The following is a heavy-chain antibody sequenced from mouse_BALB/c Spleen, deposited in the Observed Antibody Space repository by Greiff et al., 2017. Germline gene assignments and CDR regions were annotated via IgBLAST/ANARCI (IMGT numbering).Heavy chain of an antibody. CDR1: GYTFSSYW. J-gene: IGHJ1*01. CDR2: ILPGSGST. CDR3: ARRRYDGNYWYFDV. V-gene: IGHV1-9*01. D-gene: IGHD2-3*01. Sequence: QVHVKQSGAELMKPGASVKISCKATGYTFSSYWIEWVKQRPGHGLEWIGEILPGSGSTNYNEKFKGKATFTADTSSNTAYMQLSSLTSEDSAVYYCARRRYDGNYWYFDVWGAGTTVTVSS.